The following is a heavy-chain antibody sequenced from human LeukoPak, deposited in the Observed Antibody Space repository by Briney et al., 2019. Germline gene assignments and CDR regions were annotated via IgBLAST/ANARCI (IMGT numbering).Heavy chain of an antibody. J-gene: IGHJ4*02. D-gene: IGHD5-18*01. CDR1: GFTFSDYY. Sequence: RGSLRLSCAASGFTFSDYYMSWVRQAPGKGLEWVSYIGDSGSTIYYADSVKGRLTISRDNARNSLYLQMNSLRAEDTAGYYCAREGSYELDYWGQGTLVTVSS. CDR3: AREGSYELDY. V-gene: IGHV3-11*04. CDR2: IGDSGSTI.